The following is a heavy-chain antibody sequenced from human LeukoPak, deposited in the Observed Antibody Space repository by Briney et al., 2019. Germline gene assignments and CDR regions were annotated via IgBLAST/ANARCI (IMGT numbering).Heavy chain of an antibody. J-gene: IGHJ5*02. V-gene: IGHV3-33*01. D-gene: IGHD3-10*01. CDR1: GFNFSGYV. CDR2: IWSDGSKK. CDR3: ARGPSYGSGSYVANWFDT. Sequence: PGRSLRLPCAASGFNFSGYVTHWVRQAPGKGLEWVAVIWSDGSKKDYADSVKGRFAISRDNSKNTVYLQMNNLTAEDTAVYYCARGPSYGSGSYVANWFDTWGQGTPVTVSS.